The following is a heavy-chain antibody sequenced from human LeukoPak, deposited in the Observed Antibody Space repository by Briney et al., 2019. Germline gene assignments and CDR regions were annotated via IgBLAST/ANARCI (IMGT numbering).Heavy chain of an antibody. D-gene: IGHD1-14*01. V-gene: IGHV1-8*03. CDR3: VRAPSSRKKQSGGLWFDP. Sequence: EASVKVSCKASGYTFTSYDIHWVRQATGQGLEWMGWMNPNSGHTGYAQKFQGTVAIIMTTSIGTAYMELNSLASEDPAVYYCVRAPSSRKKQSGGLWFDPWGQGTLVTVSS. J-gene: IGHJ5*02. CDR1: GYTFTSYD. CDR2: MNPNSGHT.